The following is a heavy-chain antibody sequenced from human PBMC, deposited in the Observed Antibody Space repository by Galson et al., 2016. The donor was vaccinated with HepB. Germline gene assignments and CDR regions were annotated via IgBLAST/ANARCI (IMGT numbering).Heavy chain of an antibody. Sequence: SLRLSCADSGFTFSTSGMSWVRQTPGRRLEWVSGITGSGAITHYADSVKGRFIMSSDNSKNTVYLDMKNLRARDTAIYYCGKQGGFDSWGQGALVTGS. CDR1: GFTFSTSG. D-gene: IGHD3-16*01. CDR2: ITGSGAIT. CDR3: GKQGGFDS. V-gene: IGHV3-23*01. J-gene: IGHJ5*01.